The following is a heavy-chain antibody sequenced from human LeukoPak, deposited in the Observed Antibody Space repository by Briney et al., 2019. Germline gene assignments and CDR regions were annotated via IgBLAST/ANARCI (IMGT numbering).Heavy chain of an antibody. V-gene: IGHV4-61*02. J-gene: IGHJ4*02. Sequence: SETLSLTCTVPGGSISSGSYYWSWIRQPAGKGLEWIGRIYPSGSTTYNPSLRSRVTISIDTSKNQFSLKLSSVAAADTAVYYCARASGRYGYMIDYWGQGTLVTVSS. CDR1: GGSISSGSYY. CDR3: ARASGRYGYMIDY. CDR2: IYPSGST. D-gene: IGHD5-24*01.